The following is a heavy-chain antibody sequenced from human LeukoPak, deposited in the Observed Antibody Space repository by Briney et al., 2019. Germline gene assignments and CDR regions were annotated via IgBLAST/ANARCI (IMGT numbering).Heavy chain of an antibody. CDR2: IGSSGDTT. D-gene: IGHD2-2*01. Sequence: GGSLRLSCAASGFTFSSYAMSWVRQAPGKGLEWVSSIGSSGDTTYYAGSVKGRFTISRDNSKNTLYLQMNSLRAEDTAVYYCARAGFYCSSTSCYAYYYYYGMDVWGQGTTVTVSS. CDR1: GFTFSSYA. J-gene: IGHJ6*02. V-gene: IGHV3-23*01. CDR3: ARAGFYCSSTSCYAYYYYYGMDV.